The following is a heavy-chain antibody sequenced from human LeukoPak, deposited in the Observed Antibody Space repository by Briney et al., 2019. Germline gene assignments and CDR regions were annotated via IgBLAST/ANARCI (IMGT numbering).Heavy chain of an antibody. CDR3: ARAVGFCGGGNCYSDAFDV. CDR2: IYQSGST. V-gene: IGHV4-30-2*01. J-gene: IGHJ3*01. CDR1: GGSISSGSYS. D-gene: IGHD2-15*01. Sequence: SETLSLTCAVSGGSISSGSYSWSWSRQPLGKGLEWIGNIYQSGSTYYNPSLKSRVAMSVDRSKNQFSLKLSSVTAADTAVYYRARAVGFCGGGNCYSDAFDVWGQGTVVTVSS.